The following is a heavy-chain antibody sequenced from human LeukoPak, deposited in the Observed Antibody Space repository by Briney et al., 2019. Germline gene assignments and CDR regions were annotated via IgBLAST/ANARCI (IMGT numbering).Heavy chain of an antibody. D-gene: IGHD3-16*01. V-gene: IGHV1-18*04. CDR1: GYTFTSYG. J-gene: IGHJ4*02. Sequence: ASVKVSCKASGYTFTSYGISWVRQAPGQGLEWMGWISAYSGNTNYAQKLQGRVTMTTDTATSTAYMELRSLRSDDTAVYYCARGRGMIAFGGVSADYWGQGNLVTVSS. CDR3: ARGRGMIAFGGVSADY. CDR2: ISAYSGNT.